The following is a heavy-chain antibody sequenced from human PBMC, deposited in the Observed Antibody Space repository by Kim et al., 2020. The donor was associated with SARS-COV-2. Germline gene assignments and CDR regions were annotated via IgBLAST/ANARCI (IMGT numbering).Heavy chain of an antibody. Sequence: GGSLRLSCAASGFTFSSYAMSWVRQAPGKGLEWVSAIIGSGGSTYYADSVKGRFTISRDNSKNTLYLQMNSLRAEDTAVDYCAKHRGYSGYADAFDIWGQGTMVTGSS. CDR2: IIGSGGST. V-gene: IGHV3-23*01. CDR3: AKHRGYSGYADAFDI. D-gene: IGHD5-12*01. CDR1: GFTFSSYA. J-gene: IGHJ3*02.